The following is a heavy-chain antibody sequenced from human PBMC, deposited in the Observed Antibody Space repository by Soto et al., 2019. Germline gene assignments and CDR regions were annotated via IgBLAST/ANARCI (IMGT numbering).Heavy chain of an antibody. J-gene: IGHJ6*02. CDR1: VGTFSSYA. CDR2: VIPIFGTA. CDR3: ACALEWSEGDYYGMAV. V-gene: IGHV1-69*13. Sequence: SVKVSCKASVGTFSSYAISWLGQAPGEGLEWMGGVIPIFGTANYAQKFQGRVTITADESTSTAYMELSSLRSEDTAVYYCACALEWSEGDYYGMAVWGQGTTVTVSS. D-gene: IGHD3-3*01.